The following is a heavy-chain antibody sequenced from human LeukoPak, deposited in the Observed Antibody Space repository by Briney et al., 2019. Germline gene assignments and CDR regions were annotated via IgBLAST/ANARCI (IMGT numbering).Heavy chain of an antibody. J-gene: IGHJ6*02. Sequence: SQTLSLTCTVSGGSISSGGYYWSWIRQHPGKGLEWIGRIYTSGSTNYNPSLKSRVTMSVDTSKNQFSLKLSSVTAADTSVYYCARALAGGYGSGSYYRSVLLGYYYGMDVWGQGTTVTVSS. CDR1: GGSISSGGYY. D-gene: IGHD3-10*01. CDR3: ARALAGGYGSGSYYRSVLLGYYYGMDV. V-gene: IGHV4-61*02. CDR2: IYTSGST.